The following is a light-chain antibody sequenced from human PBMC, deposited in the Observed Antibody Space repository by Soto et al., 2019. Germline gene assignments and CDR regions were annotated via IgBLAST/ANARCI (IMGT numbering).Light chain of an antibody. V-gene: IGKV1-5*03. CDR3: LQDYNYPRT. J-gene: IGKJ1*01. Sequence: DIQITPSPSTPAGSLGDRVTNTFRASQTISSWLAWYQQKPGKAPKLLIYKASTLKSGVPSRFSGSGSGTEFTLTISSLQPDDFATYYCLQDYNYPRTFGQGTKVDI. CDR1: QTISSW. CDR2: KAS.